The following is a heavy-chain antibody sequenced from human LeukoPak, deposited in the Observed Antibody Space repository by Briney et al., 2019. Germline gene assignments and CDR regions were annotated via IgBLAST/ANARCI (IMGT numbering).Heavy chain of an antibody. Sequence: ASVKVSCKASGYTFTSYYMHWVRQAPGQGLEWMGIINPSGGSTSYAQKFQGRVTITRDTSISTAYMELSSLRSEDTAVYYCARGARAVAGTSGWFDPWGQGTLVTVSS. J-gene: IGHJ5*02. CDR3: ARGARAVAGTSGWFDP. CDR2: INPSGGST. CDR1: GYTFTSYY. V-gene: IGHV1-46*01. D-gene: IGHD6-19*01.